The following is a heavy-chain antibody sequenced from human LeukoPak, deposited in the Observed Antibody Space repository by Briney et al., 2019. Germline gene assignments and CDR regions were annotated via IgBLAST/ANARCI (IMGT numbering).Heavy chain of an antibody. D-gene: IGHD4-17*01. Sequence: SETLSLTCTVSGGSISSGDYYWSWIRQPPGKGLEWIGYIYYSGSTYYNPSLKSRVTISVDTSKNQFSRKLSSVTAADTAVYYCARSLYGDYGYFQHWGQGTLVTVSS. CDR3: ARSLYGDYGYFQH. J-gene: IGHJ1*01. CDR2: IYYSGST. V-gene: IGHV4-30-4*01. CDR1: GGSISSGDYY.